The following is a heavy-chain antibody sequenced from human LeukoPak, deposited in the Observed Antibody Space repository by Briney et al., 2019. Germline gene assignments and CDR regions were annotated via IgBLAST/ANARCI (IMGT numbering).Heavy chain of an antibody. CDR2: LGGSGGTI. Sequence: GGSLRLSCAASGFTFSTYAMSWVRQAPGKGLEWVSHLGGSGGTIYYADSVKGRFTISRDNSKNTLYLQMNSLRAEDTAVYYCAKSDCGGDCHLLDYWGQGTLVTVSS. CDR3: AKSDCGGDCHLLDY. D-gene: IGHD2-21*02. J-gene: IGHJ4*02. CDR1: GFTFSTYA. V-gene: IGHV3-23*01.